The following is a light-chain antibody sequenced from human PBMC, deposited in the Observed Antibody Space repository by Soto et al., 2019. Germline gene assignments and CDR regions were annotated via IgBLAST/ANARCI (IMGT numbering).Light chain of an antibody. J-gene: IGKJ1*01. Sequence: DIQMTQSPSTLSASVGDRVTITCRASQSISSWLAWYQQKPGKAPKLLIYKASSLESGVPSRFSGSGSGTEFTLTISSLQPDDFATYYCQQYNSYSTWTVGQGTKVEI. CDR2: KAS. CDR1: QSISSW. V-gene: IGKV1-5*03. CDR3: QQYNSYSTWT.